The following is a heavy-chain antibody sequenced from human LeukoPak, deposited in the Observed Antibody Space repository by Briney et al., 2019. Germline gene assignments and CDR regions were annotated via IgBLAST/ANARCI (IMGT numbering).Heavy chain of an antibody. CDR3: ARDPYGSGSYPYYFDY. D-gene: IGHD3-10*01. J-gene: IGHJ4*02. CDR2: IYYSGST. CDR1: GGFISSSSYY. Sequence: SETLSLTCTVSGGFISSSSYYWGWIRQPPGNGLEWIGSIYYSGSTYYNPSLKSRVTISVDTSKNQFSLKLSSVTAADTAVYYCARDPYGSGSYPYYFDYWGQGTLVTVSS. V-gene: IGHV4-39*07.